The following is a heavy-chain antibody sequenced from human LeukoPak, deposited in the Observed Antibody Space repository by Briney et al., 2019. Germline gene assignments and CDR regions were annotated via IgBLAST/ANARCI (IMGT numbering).Heavy chain of an antibody. CDR1: GFTFSSYA. J-gene: IGHJ4*02. CDR3: AKGGEVVVVPAAPTFDY. CDR2: ISYDGSNK. D-gene: IGHD2-2*01. V-gene: IGHV3-30-3*01. Sequence: GRSLRLSCAASGFTFSSYAMHWVRQAPGKGLEWVAVISYDGSNKYYADSVKGRFTISRVNSKNTLYLQMNSLRAEDTAVYYCAKGGEVVVVPAAPTFDYWGQGTLVTVSS.